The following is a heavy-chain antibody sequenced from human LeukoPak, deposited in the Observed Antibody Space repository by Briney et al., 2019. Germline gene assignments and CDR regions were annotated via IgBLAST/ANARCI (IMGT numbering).Heavy chain of an antibody. CDR3: ARDGMGSGYYIDY. D-gene: IGHD3-22*01. J-gene: IGHJ4*02. CDR1: GFIFSSYG. V-gene: IGHV3-33*01. CDR2: IWYDGSNK. Sequence: GGSLRLSCAASGFIFSSYGMHWVRQAPGKGLEWVAVIWYDGSNKYYADSVKGRFTISRDNSMNTLYLQMNSLRAEDTAVYYCARDGMGSGYYIDYWGQGTLVTVSS.